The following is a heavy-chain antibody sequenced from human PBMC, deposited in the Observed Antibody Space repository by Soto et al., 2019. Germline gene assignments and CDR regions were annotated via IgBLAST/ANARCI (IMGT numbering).Heavy chain of an antibody. D-gene: IGHD6-6*01. CDR2: ISYDGSNK. V-gene: IGHV3-30-3*01. Sequence: GGSLRLSCAASGFTFSSYAMHWVRQAPGKGLEWVAVISYDGSNKYYADSVKGRFTISRDNSKNTLYLQMNSLRAEDTAVYYCARSSSSLYYYYGMDVWGQGTTVTVSS. J-gene: IGHJ6*02. CDR3: ARSSSSLYYYYGMDV. CDR1: GFTFSSYA.